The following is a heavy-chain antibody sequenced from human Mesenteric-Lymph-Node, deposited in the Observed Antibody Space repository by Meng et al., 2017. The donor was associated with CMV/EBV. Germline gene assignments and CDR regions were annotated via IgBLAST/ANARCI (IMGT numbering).Heavy chain of an antibody. V-gene: IGHV5-51*01. Sequence: CKGSGDTVTSYWVGWVRQMPGKGLEWMGIIFPGDSDTRYSPSFQGQVTISADKSINTAYLQWSSLKASDTAMYYCARRGFALEYYDYWGQGTLVTVSS. CDR2: IFPGDSDT. D-gene: IGHD3-10*01. CDR1: GDTVTSYW. CDR3: ARRGFALEYYDY. J-gene: IGHJ4*02.